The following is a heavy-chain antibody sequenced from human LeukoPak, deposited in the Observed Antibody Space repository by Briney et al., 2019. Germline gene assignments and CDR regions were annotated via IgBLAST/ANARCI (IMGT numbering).Heavy chain of an antibody. CDR2: IWYDGSNK. D-gene: IGHD1-26*01. CDR1: GFTFSSYG. J-gene: IGHJ4*02. V-gene: IGHV3-33*06. Sequence: PGRSLRLSCAASGFTFSSYGMHWVRQAPGKGLEWVAVIWYDGSNKYYADSVKGRFTISRDNSNNTLYLQMNSLRTEDTAVYYCAKEWYSGSPGDYWGQGTLVTVSS. CDR3: AKEWYSGSPGDY.